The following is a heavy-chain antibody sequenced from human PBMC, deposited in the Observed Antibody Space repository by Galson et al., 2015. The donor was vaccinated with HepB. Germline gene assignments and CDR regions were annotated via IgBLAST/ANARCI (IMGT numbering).Heavy chain of an antibody. Sequence: VKVSCKASGYTFTSYYMHWVRQAPGQGLEWMGIINPSGGYTRYAQKFQGRVTMTRDTSTSTVYKELRSLRSEDTAVYYCASGLIVVPAAASHDAFDIWGQGTMVTVSS. CDR1: GYTFTSYY. CDR3: ASGLIVVPAAASHDAFDI. CDR2: INPSGGYT. D-gene: IGHD2-2*01. J-gene: IGHJ3*02. V-gene: IGHV1-46*01.